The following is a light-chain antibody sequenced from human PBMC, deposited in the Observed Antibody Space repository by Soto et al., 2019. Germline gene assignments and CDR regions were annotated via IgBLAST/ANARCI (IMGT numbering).Light chain of an antibody. V-gene: IGKV4-1*01. CDR3: QQYFQTPYT. CDR2: WAS. CDR1: QTIFYTSNKENY. Sequence: DIVMTQSPKSLAVSLGARATITCTSSQTIFYTSNKENYLAWYQQKVGQPPKVILYWASTRDFGVPDRFSGSVSGTQFTLTINNLQPDDVALYYCQQYFQTPYTFGQGTKLEIK. J-gene: IGKJ2*01.